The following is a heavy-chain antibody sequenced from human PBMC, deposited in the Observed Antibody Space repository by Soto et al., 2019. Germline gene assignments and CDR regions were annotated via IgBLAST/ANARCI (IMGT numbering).Heavy chain of an antibody. V-gene: IGHV3-21*01. CDR2: ISSSSSYI. Sequence: GGSLRLSCAASGFTFSSYSMNWVRQAPGKGLEWVSSISSSSSYIYYADSVKGRFTISRDNAKNSLYLQMNSLRAEDTAVYYCARSASSSPPYFDCWGQGTPGTSPQ. CDR1: GFTFSSYS. D-gene: IGHD6-6*01. J-gene: IGHJ4*02. CDR3: ARSASSSPPYFDC.